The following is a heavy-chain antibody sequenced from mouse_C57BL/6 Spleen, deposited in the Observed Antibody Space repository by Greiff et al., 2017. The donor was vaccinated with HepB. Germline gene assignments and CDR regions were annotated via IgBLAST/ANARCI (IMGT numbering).Heavy chain of an antibody. CDR3: AREEAFAY. CDR2: IYPGDGDT. Sequence: QVHVKQSGAELVKPGASVKISCKASGYAFSSYWMNWVKQRPGKGLEWIGQIYPGDGDTNYNGKFKGKATLTADKSSSTAYMQLSSLTSEDSAVYFCAREEAFAYWGQGTLVTVSA. J-gene: IGHJ3*01. CDR1: GYAFSSYW. D-gene: IGHD3-2*02. V-gene: IGHV1-80*01.